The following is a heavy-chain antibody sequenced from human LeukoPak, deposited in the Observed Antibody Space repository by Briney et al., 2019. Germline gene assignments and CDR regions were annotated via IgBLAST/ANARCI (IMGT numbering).Heavy chain of an antibody. CDR1: GFTFSDYF. Sequence: GGSLRLSCVASGFTFSDYFMSWIRQAPGKGLEWLSFINSAGDNIYYADSVKGRFIISRDNAKKTLYLEMNSLRMEDTAIYYCATSRVFDHWGQGTLVTVSS. CDR2: INSAGDNI. V-gene: IGHV3-11*04. CDR3: ATSRVFDH. J-gene: IGHJ4*02.